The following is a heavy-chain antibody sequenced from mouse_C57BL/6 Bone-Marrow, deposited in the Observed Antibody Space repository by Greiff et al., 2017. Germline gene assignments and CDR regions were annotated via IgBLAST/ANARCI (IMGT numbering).Heavy chain of an antibody. D-gene: IGHD2-2*01. Sequence: VHVKQSGAELVRPGASVKLSCTASGFNIKDDYMHWVKQRPEQGLEWIGWIDPENGDTEYASKFQGKATITADTSSDTAYLQLSSLTSEDTAVYYSTIYYGYVYFDDWGQGTTLTVAS. J-gene: IGHJ2*01. V-gene: IGHV14-4*01. CDR3: TIYYGYVYFDD. CDR2: IDPENGDT. CDR1: GFNIKDDY.